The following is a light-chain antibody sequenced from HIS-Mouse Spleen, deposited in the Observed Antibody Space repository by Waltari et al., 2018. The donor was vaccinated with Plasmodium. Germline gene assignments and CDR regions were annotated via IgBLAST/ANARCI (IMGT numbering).Light chain of an antibody. CDR2: EDS. V-gene: IGLV3-10*01. CDR1: ALPKKY. Sequence: SYELTQPPSVSVSPGQPARLTCSGDALPKKYPYWYQQKSGQAPVLVIYEDSKRPTGIPEGFSGSSSGTMATLTISGAQVEDEADYYCYSTDSSGNHRVFGGGTKLTVL. CDR3: YSTDSSGNHRV. J-gene: IGLJ3*02.